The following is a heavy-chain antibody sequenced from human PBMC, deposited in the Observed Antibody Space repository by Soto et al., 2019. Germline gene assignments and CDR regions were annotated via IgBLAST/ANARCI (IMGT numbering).Heavy chain of an antibody. Sequence: SETLSLTCTVSGGSVSSGDFYWSWIRQPPGKGLEWIGYIYYSGNTYYNPSLKSRVTISLDTSKNQFSLKLSSVTAADTAVYYCARDHYDSSGYYLYYFDYWGQGTLVTVSS. V-gene: IGHV4-30-4*01. CDR1: GGSVSSGDFY. D-gene: IGHD3-22*01. CDR2: IYYSGNT. J-gene: IGHJ4*02. CDR3: ARDHYDSSGYYLYYFDY.